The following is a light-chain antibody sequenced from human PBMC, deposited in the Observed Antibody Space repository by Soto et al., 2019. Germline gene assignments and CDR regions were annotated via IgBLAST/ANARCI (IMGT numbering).Light chain of an antibody. V-gene: IGKV3-20*01. CDR3: QQFGVSPT. CDR2: GAS. CDR1: QTITPTF. J-gene: IGKJ4*01. Sequence: EIVLTQSPGTLSLSPGERATLSCRASQTITPTFLAWYQQKPGQAPRLLIYGASSGATDIPDRFSGSGSGTDFTLTISKLEPEDFAVYYCQQFGVSPTFGGGTKVEIK.